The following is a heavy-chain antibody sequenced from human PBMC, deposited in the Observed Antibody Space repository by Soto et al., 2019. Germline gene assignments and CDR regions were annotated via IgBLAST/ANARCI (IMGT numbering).Heavy chain of an antibody. J-gene: IGHJ5*02. CDR2: IYHTGTT. Sequence: PSETLSLTCTVSGGSITSRTYYWGWIRQTPGKRLEWIGQIYHTGTTSYNPSLKNRVTISLDKSNNQFSLRLTSMTAADTAVYYCATLPPRIVVVMTDLPTWGQGTLVTVSS. CDR3: ATLPPRIVVVMTDLPT. D-gene: IGHD2-15*01. V-gene: IGHV4-39*07. CDR1: GGSITSRTYY.